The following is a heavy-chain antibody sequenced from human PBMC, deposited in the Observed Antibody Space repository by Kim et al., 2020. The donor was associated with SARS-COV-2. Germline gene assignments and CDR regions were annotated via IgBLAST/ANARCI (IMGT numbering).Heavy chain of an antibody. CDR1: GYTFTSYW. J-gene: IGHJ2*01. Sequence: GESLKISCEGSGYTFTSYWIGWVRQMPGTGLEWMAIIYPGDSDTRYSPSFQGQVTISVDKSISTAYLHWSSLKASDTAMYYCARAPGRSASHNYWYFDLWGRCTLGTVSP. CDR3: ARAPGRSASHNYWYFDL. V-gene: IGHV5-51*01. CDR2: IYPGDSDT.